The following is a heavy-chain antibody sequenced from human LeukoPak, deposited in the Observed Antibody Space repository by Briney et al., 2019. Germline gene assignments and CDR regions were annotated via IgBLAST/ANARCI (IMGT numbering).Heavy chain of an antibody. CDR1: GYTFTSYA. J-gene: IGHJ4*02. Sequence: ASVKVSCKASGYTFTSYAMNWVRQAPGQGLEWMGWINTNTGNPTYAQGFTGRFVFSLDTSVSTAYLQISSLKAEDTAVYYCARDIRDGSPTLRFLESRWGAFDYWGQGTLVTVSS. CDR2: INTNTGNP. D-gene: IGHD3-3*01. CDR3: ARDIRDGSPTLRFLESRWGAFDY. V-gene: IGHV7-4-1*02.